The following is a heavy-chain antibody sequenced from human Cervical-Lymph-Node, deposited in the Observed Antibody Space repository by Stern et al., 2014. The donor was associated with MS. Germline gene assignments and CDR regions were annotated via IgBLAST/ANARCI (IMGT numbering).Heavy chain of an antibody. J-gene: IGHJ6*02. D-gene: IGHD2-15*01. CDR2: NNTRGGRP. Sequence: QVQLVQSGTEVKKPGASVKVSCKASGYTLTIYYIHWVRQAPGQGLEWMGVNNTRGGRPTYAQKFQGRVTMTRDTSTSTAYMELSSLRSDDTAVYYCASGGEVDGGDVWGQGTTVTVFS. CDR3: ASGGEVDGGDV. CDR1: GYTLTIYY. V-gene: IGHV1-46*01.